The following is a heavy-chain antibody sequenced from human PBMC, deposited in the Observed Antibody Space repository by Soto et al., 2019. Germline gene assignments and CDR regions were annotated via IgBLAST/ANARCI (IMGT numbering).Heavy chain of an antibody. Sequence: QVQLLESGPGLVKPSETLSLTCTVSDDSISRSSFYWGWIRQPPGKELEWIGSIYYSGNTHYNPSLRSRVNISVDTSKNQFSLKLRYVSAADTAVYFCARHATNVVLTAYATHYFDDWGMGTLVTVSS. CDR2: IYYSGNT. V-gene: IGHV4-39*01. CDR1: DDSISRSSFY. J-gene: IGHJ4*02. CDR3: ARHATNVVLTAYATHYFDD. D-gene: IGHD2-8*01.